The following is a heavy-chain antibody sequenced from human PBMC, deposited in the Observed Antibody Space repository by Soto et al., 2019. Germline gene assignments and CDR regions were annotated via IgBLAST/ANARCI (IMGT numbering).Heavy chain of an antibody. Sequence: QITLKESGPTLVKPTQTLTLTCTFSGFSLSTSGVGVGWIRQPPGKALEWLALIYWDDDKRYSPSLKSRLTITKDTSKYQVVLTMTNTDPVDTATYYCAHRPSYCSGGSCYSGFDYWGQGTLVTVSS. CDR3: AHRPSYCSGGSCYSGFDY. V-gene: IGHV2-5*02. J-gene: IGHJ4*02. CDR2: IYWDDDK. D-gene: IGHD2-15*01. CDR1: GFSLSTSGVG.